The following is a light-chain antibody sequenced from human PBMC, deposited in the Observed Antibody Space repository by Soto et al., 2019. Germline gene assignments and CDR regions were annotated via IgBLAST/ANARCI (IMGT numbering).Light chain of an antibody. CDR1: HDINTW. J-gene: IGKJ2*01. V-gene: IGKV1-5*03. CDR2: TAS. CDR3: KHYDTLTYN. Sequence: DIQMTKSPSTLSASVGDRVTITCRASHDINTWLAWYQQKPGKAPKLLIFTASHLESEVPSRFSGSGSGTEFTITISSLQPDDSVTYCCKHYDTLTYNFGQGTKGDIK.